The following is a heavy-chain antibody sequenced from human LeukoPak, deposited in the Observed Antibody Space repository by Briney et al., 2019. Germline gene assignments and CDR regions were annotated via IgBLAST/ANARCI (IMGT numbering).Heavy chain of an antibody. Sequence: ASVKDSCKASGYPFTSYYMHWVRQAPGQGLGWMGIINPSGGSTSYAQKFQGRVTMTRDTSTSTVYMELSSLRSEDTAVYYCARSYGDFDYWGQGTLFSLSS. CDR2: INPSGGST. CDR1: GYPFTSYY. J-gene: IGHJ4*02. V-gene: IGHV1-46*01. D-gene: IGHD4-17*01. CDR3: ARSYGDFDY.